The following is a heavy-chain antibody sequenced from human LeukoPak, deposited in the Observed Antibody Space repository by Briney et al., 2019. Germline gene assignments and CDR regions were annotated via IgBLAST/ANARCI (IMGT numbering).Heavy chain of an antibody. CDR2: IKSKTDGGTT. CDR3: ATIPYHHDGRAYHDY. D-gene: IGHD3-16*01. J-gene: IGHJ4*02. CDR1: GLTFSSYW. Sequence: GGSLRLSCAASGLTFSSYWMTWVRQAPGKGLEWVGRIKSKTDGGTTDYAAPVKGRFTISRDESKNTLYLEVNSLQTEDTAVYYCATIPYHHDGRAYHDYWGQGTLVTVSS. V-gene: IGHV3-15*01.